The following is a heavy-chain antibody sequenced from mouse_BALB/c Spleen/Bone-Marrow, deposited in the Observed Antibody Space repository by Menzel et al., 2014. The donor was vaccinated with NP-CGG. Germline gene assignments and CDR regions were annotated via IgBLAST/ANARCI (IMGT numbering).Heavy chain of an antibody. V-gene: IGHV7-3*02. CDR3: GRVMGGLLFDS. J-gene: IGHJ2*01. D-gene: IGHD1-1*01. CDR1: GFTFTDYY. Sequence: EVHLVESGGGLVQPGGSLRLSCATSGFTFTDYYMNWVRQPPGKALEWLAFIRNKANGYTTEYSASVKARFTISRDISHSSLYLQLNTLRPEESATYYCGRVMGGLLFDSWGQGTTLTVSS. CDR2: IRNKANGYTT.